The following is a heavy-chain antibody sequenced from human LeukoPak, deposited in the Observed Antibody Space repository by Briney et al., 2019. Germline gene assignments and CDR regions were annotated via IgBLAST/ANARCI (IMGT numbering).Heavy chain of an antibody. CDR3: ARVGGSSWYVSKNYYYYMDV. Sequence: SETLSLTCTVSGGSISSSSYYWGWIRQPPGMGLEWIGSIYYSGSTYYNPSLKSRVTISVDTSKNQFSLKLSSVTAADTAVYYCARVGGSSWYVSKNYYYYMDVWGKGTTVTVSS. CDR2: IYYSGST. V-gene: IGHV4-39*07. D-gene: IGHD6-13*01. J-gene: IGHJ6*03. CDR1: GGSISSSSYY.